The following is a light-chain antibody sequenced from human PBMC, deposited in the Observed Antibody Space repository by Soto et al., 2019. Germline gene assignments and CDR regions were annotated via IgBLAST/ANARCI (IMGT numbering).Light chain of an antibody. CDR3: QQYDNYPYT. V-gene: IGKV2-28*01. CDR2: LGS. CDR1: QSLLHSNGYNY. Sequence: DIVMTQSPLSLPVTPGEPASISCRSSQSLLHSNGYNYLDWYLQKPGQSPQLLIFLGSNRASGVPDRFSGSGSHTDFTFTISSLQPEDIATYYCQQYDNYPYTFGQGTKLEIK. J-gene: IGKJ2*01.